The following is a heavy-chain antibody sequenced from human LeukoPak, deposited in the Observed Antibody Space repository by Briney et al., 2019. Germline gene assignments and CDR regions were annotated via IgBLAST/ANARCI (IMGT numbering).Heavy chain of an antibody. CDR2: IYYSGST. CDR1: GGSISSYY. J-gene: IGHJ4*02. D-gene: IGHD5-12*01. Sequence: KPSETLSLTCTVSGGSISSYYWSWIRQPPGKGLEWIGYIYYSGSTNYNPSLKSRVTISVDTSKNQFSLKLSSVTAADTAVYYCARGWISYYFDYWGQGTLVTVSS. CDR3: ARGWISYYFDY. V-gene: IGHV4-59*01.